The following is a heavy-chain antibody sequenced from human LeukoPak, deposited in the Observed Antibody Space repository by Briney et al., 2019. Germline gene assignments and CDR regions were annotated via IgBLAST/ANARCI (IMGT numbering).Heavy chain of an antibody. CDR1: GFTFSSYA. Sequence: GSLRLSCAASGFTFSSYAMHWIRQPPGKGLEWIGHIFYSGSTISNPSLKSRVTISVDTSKNQFSLKLSSVTAADTAVYYCARGTYYYYDSSGYLFWFDPWGPGTLVTVSS. CDR3: ARGTYYYYDSSGYLFWFDP. V-gene: IGHV4-59*01. D-gene: IGHD3-22*01. J-gene: IGHJ5*02. CDR2: IFYSGST.